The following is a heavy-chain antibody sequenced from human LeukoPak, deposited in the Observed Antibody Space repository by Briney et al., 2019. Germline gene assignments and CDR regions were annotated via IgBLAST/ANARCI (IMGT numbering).Heavy chain of an antibody. CDR1: GYTLTELS. CDR3: ATDLGVIRRYYYGMDV. Sequence: ASVKVSCKVSGYTLTELSMHWVRQAPGKGLEWRGGFDPEDGETIYAQKFQGRVTMTEDTSTDTAYMELSSVRSEDTAVYYCATDLGVIRRYYYGMDVWGQGTTVTVSS. D-gene: IGHD3-22*01. J-gene: IGHJ6*02. V-gene: IGHV1-24*01. CDR2: FDPEDGET.